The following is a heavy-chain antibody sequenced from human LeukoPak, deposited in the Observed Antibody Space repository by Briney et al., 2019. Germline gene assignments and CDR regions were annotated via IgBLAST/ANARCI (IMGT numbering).Heavy chain of an antibody. D-gene: IGHD1-26*01. J-gene: IGHJ4*02. CDR2: FDPEVGKT. CDR1: GYTLTELS. V-gene: IGHV1-24*01. CDR3: ARDLVGATIGDY. Sequence: ASVKVSCKVSGYTLTELSMHWVRQAPGKGLEWMGGFDPEVGKTIYAQKFQGRVTMTTDTSTSTAYMELRSLRSDDTAVYYCARDLVGATIGDYWGQGTLVTVSS.